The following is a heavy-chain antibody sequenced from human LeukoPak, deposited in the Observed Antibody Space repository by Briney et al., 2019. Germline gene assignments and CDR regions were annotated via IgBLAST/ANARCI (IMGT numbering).Heavy chain of an antibody. CDR3: ARRSYSYFDY. J-gene: IGHJ4*02. D-gene: IGHD1-26*01. CDR2: IYYSGST. V-gene: IGHV4-59*08. Sequence: SETLSLTCTVSGGSISSYYWSWIRQPPGKGLEWIGYIYYSGSTNYNPSLKSRVTISVDTSKNQFSLKLSSVTAADTAVYHCARRSYSYFDYWGQGTLVTVSS. CDR1: GGSISSYY.